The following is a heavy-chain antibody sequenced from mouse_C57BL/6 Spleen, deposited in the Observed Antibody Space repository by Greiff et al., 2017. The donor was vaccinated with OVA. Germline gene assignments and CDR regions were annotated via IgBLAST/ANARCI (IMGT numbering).Heavy chain of an antibody. CDR3: ARKGDYINYSDN. V-gene: IGHV1-82*01. CDR1: GYAFSSSW. D-gene: IGHD2-4*01. Sequence: VQLQQSGPELVKPGASVKISCKASGYAFSSSWMNWVKQRPGKGLEWIGRIYPGDGDTNYNGKFKGKATLTADKSSSTAYMQLSSLTSEDSAVYSCARKGDYINYSDNWGQGTTLTVSS. CDR2: IYPGDGDT. J-gene: IGHJ2*01.